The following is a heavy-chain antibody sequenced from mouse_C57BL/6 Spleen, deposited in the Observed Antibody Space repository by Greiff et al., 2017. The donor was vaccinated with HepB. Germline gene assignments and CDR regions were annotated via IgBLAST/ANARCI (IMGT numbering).Heavy chain of an antibody. V-gene: IGHV1-81*01. CDR2: IYPRSGNT. CDR3: AGTTVVASYYFDY. D-gene: IGHD1-1*01. J-gene: IGHJ2*01. Sequence: VQVVESGAELARPGASVKLSCKASGYTFTSYGISWVKQRTGQGLEWIGEIYPRSGNTYYNEKFKGKATLTADKSSSTAYMELRSLTSEDSAVYFCAGTTVVASYYFDYWGQGTTLTVSS. CDR1: GYTFTSYG.